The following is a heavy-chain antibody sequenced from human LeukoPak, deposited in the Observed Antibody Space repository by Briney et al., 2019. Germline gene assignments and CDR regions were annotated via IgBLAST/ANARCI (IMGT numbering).Heavy chain of an antibody. CDR2: INSDGSST. J-gene: IGHJ3*02. D-gene: IGHD3-16*02. CDR3: ARVGGPEGVWGSYRYTGDAFDI. V-gene: IGHV3-74*01. Sequence: GSLRLSCAASGFTFSSYWMHWVRQAPGKGLVWVSRINSDGSSTSYADSVKGRFTISRDNAKNTLYLQMNSLRAEDTAVYYCARVGGPEGVWGSYRYTGDAFDIWGQGTMVTVSS. CDR1: GFTFSSYW.